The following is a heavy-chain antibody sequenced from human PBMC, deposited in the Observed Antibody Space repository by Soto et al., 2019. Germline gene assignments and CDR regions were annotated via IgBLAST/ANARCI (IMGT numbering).Heavy chain of an antibody. D-gene: IGHD1-26*01. CDR3: ARDHGGSYQADSFDP. CDR1: GYTFTTYG. J-gene: IGHJ5*02. Sequence: QVQLVQSGVEVKQPGASVKVSCKASGYTFTTYGISWVRQAPGQGLEWMGWISPYDGDTNYADTLQGRVTLTTDTSTTTAYMELRSLRSDDTAMYYCARDHGGSYQADSFDPWGQGTLVIVSS. V-gene: IGHV1-18*01. CDR2: ISPYDGDT.